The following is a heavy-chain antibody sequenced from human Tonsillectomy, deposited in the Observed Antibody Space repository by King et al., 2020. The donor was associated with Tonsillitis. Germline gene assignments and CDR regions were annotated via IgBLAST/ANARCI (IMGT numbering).Heavy chain of an antibody. CDR2: ISWNSGSI. CDR1: GFTFDDYA. CDR3: AKGISGGAGISFYYYGMDV. D-gene: IGHD6-25*01. V-gene: IGHV3-9*01. J-gene: IGHJ6*02. Sequence: QLVQSGGGLVQPGRSLRLSCAASGFTFDDYAMHWVRQAPGKGLEWVSGISWNSGSIGYVDSVKGRFTISRDNAKNSLYLQMNSLRAEDTALYYCAKGISGGAGISFYYYGMDVWGQGTTVTVSS.